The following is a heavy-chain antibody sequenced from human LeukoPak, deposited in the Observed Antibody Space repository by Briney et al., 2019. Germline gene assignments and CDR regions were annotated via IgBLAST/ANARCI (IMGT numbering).Heavy chain of an antibody. CDR1: GYTFTSYD. D-gene: IGHD3-22*01. CDR2: ISAYNGNT. V-gene: IGHV1-18*01. CDR3: ARDGNRRMYYYDKVGDY. J-gene: IGHJ4*02. Sequence: GASVKVSCKASGYTFTSYDINWVRQATGQGLEWMGWISAYNGNTNYAQKLQDRVTMTTDTSTTTAYMELRSLRSDDTAVYYCARDGNRRMYYYDKVGDYWGQGTLVTVSS.